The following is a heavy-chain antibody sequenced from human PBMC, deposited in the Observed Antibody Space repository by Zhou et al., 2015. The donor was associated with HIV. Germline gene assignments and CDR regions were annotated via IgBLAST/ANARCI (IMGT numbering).Heavy chain of an antibody. Sequence: QVQLVQSGAEVEKPGASVKVSCTASGYTFTTYNIHWVRQALGQGLEWVGMLNPSGTAASYSQRFQGRVTMTRDTSTSTVYMELSRLRSDDTAVYYCARGEVRGAVLYWGQGTMVTVSS. J-gene: IGHJ3*01. D-gene: IGHD3-10*01. CDR2: LNPSGTAA. CDR1: GYTFTTYN. V-gene: IGHV1-46*01. CDR3: ARGEVRGAVLY.